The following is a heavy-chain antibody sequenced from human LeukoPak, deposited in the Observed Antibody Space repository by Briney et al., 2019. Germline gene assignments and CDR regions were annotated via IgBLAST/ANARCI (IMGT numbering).Heavy chain of an antibody. J-gene: IGHJ4*02. CDR2: ISDIGSI. Sequence: SETLSLTRTVSGGSISSYYWSWIRQPPGKGLEWIAYISDIGSINYNPSLKSRVTISLDTSKNQFSLKLSSVTAADTAVYYCAGHHPRNTVDFWGQGTLVTVSS. CDR1: GGSISSYY. V-gene: IGHV4-59*08. D-gene: IGHD2/OR15-2a*01. CDR3: AGHHPRNTVDF.